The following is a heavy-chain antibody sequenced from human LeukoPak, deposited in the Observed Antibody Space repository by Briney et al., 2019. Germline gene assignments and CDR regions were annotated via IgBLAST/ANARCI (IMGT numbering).Heavy chain of an antibody. CDR2: IYYSGST. D-gene: IGHD3-22*01. CDR1: GXSISSYY. CDR3: ARHRGYYYDSSGYWFDY. J-gene: IGHJ4*02. Sequence: PSETLSLTCTVSGXSISSYYWSWIRQPPGKGLEWIGYIYYSGSTNYNPSLKSRVTISVDTSKNQFSLKLSYVTAADTAVYYCARHRGYYYDSSGYWFDYWGQGTLVTVSS. V-gene: IGHV4-59*08.